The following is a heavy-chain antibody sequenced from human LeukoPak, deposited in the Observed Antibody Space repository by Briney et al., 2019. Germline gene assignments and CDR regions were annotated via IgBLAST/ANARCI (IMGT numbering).Heavy chain of an antibody. J-gene: IGHJ3*02. CDR1: GFTFSSYA. D-gene: IGHD1-14*01. CDR3: ASSDRVKNAFDI. Sequence: GGSLRLSCAASGFTFSSYAMSWVRQAPGKGLEWVSAMSGSGASTYYADSVKGRFTISIDNSKNTLYLQMNSLRAEDTAVYYCASSDRVKNAFDIWGQGTMVTVSS. CDR2: MSGSGAST. V-gene: IGHV3-23*01.